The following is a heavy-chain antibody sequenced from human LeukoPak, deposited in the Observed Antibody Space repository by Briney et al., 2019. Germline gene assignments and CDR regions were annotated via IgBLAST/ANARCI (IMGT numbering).Heavy chain of an antibody. CDR1: GFTFSSYG. CDR2: IRYDGSNK. V-gene: IGHV3-30*02. Sequence: GGSLRLSCVASGFTFSSYGMHWVRQAPGKGLEWVAFIRYDGSNKYYADSVKGRFTISRDNSKNTLYLQMNSLRAEDTAVYYCAKDRRGYCSSTSCGPFDPWGQGTLVTVSS. CDR3: AKDRRGYCSSTSCGPFDP. J-gene: IGHJ5*02. D-gene: IGHD2-2*01.